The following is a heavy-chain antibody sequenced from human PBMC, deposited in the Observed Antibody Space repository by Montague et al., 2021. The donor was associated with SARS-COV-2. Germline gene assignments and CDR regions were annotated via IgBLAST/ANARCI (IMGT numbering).Heavy chain of an antibody. J-gene: IGHJ6*02. D-gene: IGHD3-10*01. Sequence: CAISGDSVSSNSAAWNWIRQSPSRALEWLGRTYYRSKWYNDYAVSVKSRITINPDTSKNQFSLQLNSVTPEDTAVYHCAREYPPPLWFGELDYYGMDVWGQGTTVTVSS. CDR1: GDSVSSNSAA. V-gene: IGHV6-1*01. CDR3: AREYPPPLWFGELDYYGMDV. CDR2: TYYRSKWYN.